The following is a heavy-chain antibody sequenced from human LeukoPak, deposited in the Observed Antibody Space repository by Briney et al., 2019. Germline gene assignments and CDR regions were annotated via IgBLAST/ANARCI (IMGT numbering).Heavy chain of an antibody. V-gene: IGHV3-9*01. CDR2: VSWDSANI. D-gene: IGHD3-22*01. CDR1: GFTFHDYS. Sequence: PGGSLRLSCPASGFTFHDYSMHGVRQAAGQGLEWVSGVSWDSANIGYADSVKGRFTISRDNAQNSLYLQMNSLRVEDAALYYCAKSPYYYDSSGSPFDLWGQGTLVTVSS. CDR3: AKSPYYYDSSGSPFDL. J-gene: IGHJ4*02.